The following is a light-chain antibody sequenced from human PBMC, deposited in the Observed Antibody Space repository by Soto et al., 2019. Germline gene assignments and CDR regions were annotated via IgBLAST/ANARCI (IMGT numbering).Light chain of an antibody. Sequence: QSVLAQPASVSGSPGQSITISFTGTSSEVGGYNYVSWYQQHPGKAPKLMIYDVSNRPSGVSNRFSGSKSGNTASLTISGLQAEDEADYYCSSYTSSSTYVFGTGTKVTVL. CDR1: SSEVGGYNY. J-gene: IGLJ1*01. V-gene: IGLV2-14*01. CDR3: SSYTSSSTYV. CDR2: DVS.